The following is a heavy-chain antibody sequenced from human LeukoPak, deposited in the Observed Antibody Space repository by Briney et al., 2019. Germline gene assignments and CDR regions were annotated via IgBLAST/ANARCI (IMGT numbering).Heavy chain of an antibody. CDR1: GGSISSYY. D-gene: IGHD3-3*01. CDR2: IHYSGST. V-gene: IGHV4-59*01. Sequence: SETLSLTCTVSGGSISSYYWSWIRQPPGKGLEWIGYIHYSGSTNYNPSLKRRVTISVDKSQNQFSLKLSSVTAADTAVYYCAREGYYDFWSGYYSGYYYGMDVWGQGTTVTVSS. CDR3: AREGYYDFWSGYYSGYYYGMDV. J-gene: IGHJ6*02.